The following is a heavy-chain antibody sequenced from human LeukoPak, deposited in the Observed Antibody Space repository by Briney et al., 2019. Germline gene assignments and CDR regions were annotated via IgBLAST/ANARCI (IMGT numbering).Heavy chain of an antibody. CDR1: GGSINSGSYY. CDR2: IYISGTT. CDR3: ARSEMATMKGFDY. V-gene: IGHV4-61*02. J-gene: IGHJ4*02. Sequence: SETLSLTCTVSGGSINSGSYYWNWIRQPAGKGLEWIGRIYISGTTNYNSSLNSRVTISVDTFKNRFSRKLTSVTAADTAVYYCARSEMATMKGFDYWGQGTLVTVSS. D-gene: IGHD5-24*01.